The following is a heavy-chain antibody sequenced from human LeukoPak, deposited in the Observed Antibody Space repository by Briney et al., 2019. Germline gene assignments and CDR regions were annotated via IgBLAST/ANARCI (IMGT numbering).Heavy chain of an antibody. D-gene: IGHD3-10*01. J-gene: IGHJ4*02. V-gene: IGHV3-23*01. CDR3: AKDFQFGEKVC. CDR2: ITGSRTT. Sequence: GGSLRLSCAASGFSFSSYAMTWVRQPPGKGLEWVSGITGSRTTYYADSVKGRFTISRDNSKNTLYLQMNSLRAEDTAVYYCAKDFQFGEKVCWGQGTLVTVSS. CDR1: GFSFSSYA.